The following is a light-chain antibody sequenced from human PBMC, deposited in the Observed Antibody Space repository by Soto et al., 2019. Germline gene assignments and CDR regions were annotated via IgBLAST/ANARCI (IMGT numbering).Light chain of an antibody. V-gene: IGLV2-8*01. J-gene: IGLJ1*01. CDR1: SSDVGGYNY. CDR3: SSYVGTNSYV. CDR2: EVY. Sequence: QSALTQPPSASGSPGQSVTISCTGTSSDVGGYNYVSWHQHHPGKAPKLIIYEVYKRPSGVPDRFSGSKSGNTAALTVSGLQAEDEADYYCSSYVGTNSYVFGTGTKVTFL.